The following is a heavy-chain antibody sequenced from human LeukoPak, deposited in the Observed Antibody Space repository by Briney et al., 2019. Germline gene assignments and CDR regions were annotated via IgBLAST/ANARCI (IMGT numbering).Heavy chain of an antibody. Sequence: PGGSLRLSCAASGFTFSSYAMHWVRQAPGKGLEWVTVISYDGSNKYYADSAKGRFTISRDNSKNTLYLQMNSLRAEDTAVYYCARGLKWELRYWGQGTLVTVSS. D-gene: IGHD1-26*01. J-gene: IGHJ4*02. CDR1: GFTFSSYA. V-gene: IGHV3-30-3*01. CDR3: ARGLKWELRY. CDR2: ISYDGSNK.